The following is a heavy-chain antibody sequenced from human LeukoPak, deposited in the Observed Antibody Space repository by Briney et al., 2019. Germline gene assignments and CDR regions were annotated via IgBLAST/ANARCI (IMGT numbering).Heavy chain of an antibody. CDR2: ISGSGGST. V-gene: IGHV3-23*01. D-gene: IGHD3-22*01. J-gene: IGHJ4*02. Sequence: GGSLRLSCAASGFTFSTYAMSWVRQAPGKWLEWVPIISGSGGSTYYADSVKGRFTISRDNSKNTLYLQMNSLRAEDTAVYYCAKGGLYDSSGYYPGVHDYWGQGTLVTVSS. CDR3: AKGGLYDSSGYYPGVHDY. CDR1: GFTFSTYA.